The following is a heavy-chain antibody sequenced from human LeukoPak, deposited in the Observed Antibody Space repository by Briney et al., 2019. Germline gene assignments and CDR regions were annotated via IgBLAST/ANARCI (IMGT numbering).Heavy chain of an antibody. Sequence: SETLSLTCAVYGGSFSGYYWSWIRQPPGKGLEWIGEINHSGSTNYNPSLKSRVTISVDKSKIQFSLKLSSVTAADTAVYYCARDGVVPAAINWFDPWGQGTLVTVSS. CDR2: INHSGST. CDR3: ARDGVVPAAINWFDP. D-gene: IGHD2-2*01. J-gene: IGHJ5*02. CDR1: GGSFSGYY. V-gene: IGHV4-34*01.